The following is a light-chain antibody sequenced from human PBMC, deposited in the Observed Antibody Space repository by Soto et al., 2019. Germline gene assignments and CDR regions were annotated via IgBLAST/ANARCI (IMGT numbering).Light chain of an antibody. Sequence: QSALTQPAYVSGSPGQSITISCTGTSSDVGGYNYVSWYQQHPGKAPKLMIYEVSNRPSGVSNRFSGSKSGNTASLTISGLQAEDEADYYCSSFTSSSTFVFGTGTKLPVL. CDR1: SSDVGGYNY. J-gene: IGLJ1*01. CDR3: SSFTSSSTFV. V-gene: IGLV2-14*01. CDR2: EVS.